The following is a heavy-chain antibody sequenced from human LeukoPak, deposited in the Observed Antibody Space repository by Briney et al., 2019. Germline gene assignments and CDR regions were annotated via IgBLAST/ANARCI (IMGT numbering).Heavy chain of an antibody. CDR1: GFTFSSYS. CDR3: ARDSIAAAGTGGYYFDY. J-gene: IGHJ4*02. V-gene: IGHV3-21*01. Sequence: GGSLRLSCAASGFTFSSYSMNWVRQAPGKGLEWVSSISSSSSYIYYADSVKGRFTISRDNAKNSLYLQMNSLRAEDTAVHYCARDSIAAAGTGGYYFDYWGQGTLVTVSS. CDR2: ISSSSSYI. D-gene: IGHD6-13*01.